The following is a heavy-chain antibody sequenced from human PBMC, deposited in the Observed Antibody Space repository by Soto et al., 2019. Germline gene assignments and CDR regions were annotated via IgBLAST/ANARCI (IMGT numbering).Heavy chain of an antibody. CDR3: AKPTDIGVVIAGRFDY. CDR2: LSVSLGNT. Sequence: GGSLRLSCAASGFTLSSYAMSWVRQAPGKGLEWVSALSVSLGNTHYADSVKGRFTICRDNSKNTLYLQMNSLTAEDTAVYYCAKPTDIGVVIAGRFDYWGQGTLVTVSS. J-gene: IGHJ4*02. CDR1: GFTLSSYA. D-gene: IGHD2-15*01. V-gene: IGHV3-23*01.